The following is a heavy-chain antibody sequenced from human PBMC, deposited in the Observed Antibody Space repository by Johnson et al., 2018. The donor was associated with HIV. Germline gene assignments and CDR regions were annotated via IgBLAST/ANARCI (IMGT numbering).Heavy chain of an antibody. CDR2: LWYDGTTA. V-gene: IGHV3-33*03. CDR3: TTVAAFGAFDI. J-gene: IGHJ3*02. CDR1: GFTFSSYG. D-gene: IGHD1-14*01. Sequence: QVQLVESGGGVVQPGRSLRLSCAASGFTFSSYGMHWVRQAPGKGLEWVAILWYDGTTAFYADSVKGRFTISRDTSKKMLYLQMNSLKTEDTAIYYCTTVAAFGAFDIWGQGTMVTVSS.